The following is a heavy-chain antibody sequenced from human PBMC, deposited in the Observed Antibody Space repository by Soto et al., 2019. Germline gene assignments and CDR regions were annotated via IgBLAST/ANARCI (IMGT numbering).Heavy chain of an antibody. CDR2: IMSDGSGT. D-gene: IGHD3-16*01. Sequence: VQLVESGGGLVQPGGSLRLSCAASGFTFSSYWMHWVRQGPGEGLVWVSRIMSDGSGTTYADSVKGRFTISRDNAKNTLYLQMKSLRAEDTAVYHCARSRGSGGVEYNMDVWGQGTTVTVSS. J-gene: IGHJ6*02. CDR1: GFTFSSYW. CDR3: ARSRGSGGVEYNMDV. V-gene: IGHV3-74*01.